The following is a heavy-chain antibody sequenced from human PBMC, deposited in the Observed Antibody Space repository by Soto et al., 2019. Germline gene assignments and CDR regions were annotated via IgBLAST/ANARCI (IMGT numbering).Heavy chain of an antibody. J-gene: IGHJ5*02. Sequence: QVQLVESGGGVVQPGRSLRLSCAASGFTFSSYGMHWVRQAPGKGLEWVAVISYDGSNKYYADSVKGRFTISRDNSKNTLYLQMNSLRAEVTAVYYCAKDLYDFWSGYPPYNWFDPWGQGTLVTVSS. D-gene: IGHD3-3*01. CDR2: ISYDGSNK. CDR3: AKDLYDFWSGYPPYNWFDP. V-gene: IGHV3-30*18. CDR1: GFTFSSYG.